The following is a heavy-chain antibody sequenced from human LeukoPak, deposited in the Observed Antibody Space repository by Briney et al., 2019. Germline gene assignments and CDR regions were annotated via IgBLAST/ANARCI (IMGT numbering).Heavy chain of an antibody. Sequence: GGSLRLSCAASGFTFSSYGMHWVRQAPGKGLEWVAVISYDGSNKYYADSVKGRFTISRDSAKNSLYLQMNSLRAEDTAVYYCARRLAAYWGQGTLVTVSS. CDR1: GFTFSSYG. CDR3: ARRLAAY. V-gene: IGHV3-30*03. D-gene: IGHD2-15*01. J-gene: IGHJ4*02. CDR2: ISYDGSNK.